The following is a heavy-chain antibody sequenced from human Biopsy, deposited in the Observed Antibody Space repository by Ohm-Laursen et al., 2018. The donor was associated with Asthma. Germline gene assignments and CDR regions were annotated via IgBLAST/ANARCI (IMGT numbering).Heavy chain of an antibody. CDR3: ARAVSSSSYWYFDL. D-gene: IGHD6-6*01. J-gene: IGHJ2*01. CDR2: IYYSGRT. CDR1: GDAMSTSGSY. Sequence: PGTLSLTCIVSGDAMSTSGSYWGWIRQSPGKGLEWIGSIYYSGRTYYNPSLESRVTISADTSKNHFSLKVTSVTAADMAVYYCARAVSSSSYWYFDLWGRGDLVTVSS. V-gene: IGHV4-39*02.